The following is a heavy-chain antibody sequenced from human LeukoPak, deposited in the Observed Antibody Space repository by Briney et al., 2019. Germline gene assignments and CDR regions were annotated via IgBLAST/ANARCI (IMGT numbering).Heavy chain of an antibody. J-gene: IGHJ6*02. CDR3: AKVSGDYSNYVGYFYYYGMDV. CDR2: IYSGGST. D-gene: IGHD4-11*01. CDR1: GFTFSSNY. V-gene: IGHV3-53*01. Sequence: GGSLRLSCAASGFTFSSNYMSWVRQAPGKGLEWVSVIYSGGSTYYADSVKGRFTISRDNSKNTLYLQMNSLRAEDTAVYYCAKVSGDYSNYVGYFYYYGMDVWGQGTTVTVSS.